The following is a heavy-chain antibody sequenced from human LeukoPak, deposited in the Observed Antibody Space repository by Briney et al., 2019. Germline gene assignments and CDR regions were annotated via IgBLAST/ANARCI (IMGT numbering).Heavy chain of an antibody. CDR3: AKRGVVIRVILVGFHKEAYYFDS. CDR1: GITLSNYG. Sequence: GGSLRLSCAVSGITLSNYGMSWVRQAPGKGREWVAGISDSAGSTNYADSVKGRFTISRDNRKNTLHLPMNSLRAEDTAVYFCAKRGVVIRVILVGFHKEAYYFDSWGQGALVTVSS. CDR2: ISDSAGST. V-gene: IGHV3-23*01. J-gene: IGHJ4*02. D-gene: IGHD3-10*01.